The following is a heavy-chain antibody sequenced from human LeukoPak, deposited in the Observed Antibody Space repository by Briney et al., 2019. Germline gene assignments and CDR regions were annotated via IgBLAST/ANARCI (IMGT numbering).Heavy chain of an antibody. Sequence: PGGSLRLSCAASGFTFSSYWMTWVRQAPGKGLEWVASIKEDGSEEYYVDSVKGRFTISRDNANHSLYLQMNSLRAEESAVFYCARHYCSGGTCYSDRLFDYWGQGTLVTVSS. CDR3: ARHYCSGGTCYSDRLFDY. D-gene: IGHD2-15*01. V-gene: IGHV3-7*04. J-gene: IGHJ4*02. CDR2: IKEDGSEE. CDR1: GFTFSSYW.